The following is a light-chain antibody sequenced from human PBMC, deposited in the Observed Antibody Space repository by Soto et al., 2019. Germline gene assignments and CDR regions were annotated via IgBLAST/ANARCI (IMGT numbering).Light chain of an antibody. V-gene: IGKV3-15*01. CDR2: DSS. CDR1: QSVSSN. J-gene: IGKJ1*01. Sequence: TLSVSPGERATLSCRASQSVSSNLAWYQQKPGQAPRLLIYDSSTRATGIPARFSGSGSGTEFTLTISSLQSEDFAIYYCQQYNNWPETFGQGTKVDI. CDR3: QQYNNWPET.